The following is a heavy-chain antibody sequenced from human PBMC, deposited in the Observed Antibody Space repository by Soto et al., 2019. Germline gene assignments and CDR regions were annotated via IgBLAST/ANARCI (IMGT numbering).Heavy chain of an antibody. J-gene: IGHJ3*01. CDR2: IRSNIDGATT. CDR1: GFAFKYAR. Sequence: GGSLRLSCAASGFAFKYARMTWVRQAPGKGLEWVGHIRSNIDGATTAYAAPVKGRFTISRDESKNTVDLQMNSLITEDTAVYYCTTDWGSGTHYARAFDVWGQGTLVTVSS. V-gene: IGHV3-15*01. D-gene: IGHD3-16*01. CDR3: TTDWGSGTHYARAFDV.